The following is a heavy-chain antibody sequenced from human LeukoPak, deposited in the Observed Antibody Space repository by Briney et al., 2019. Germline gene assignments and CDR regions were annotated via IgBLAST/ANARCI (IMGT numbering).Heavy chain of an antibody. D-gene: IGHD3-22*01. V-gene: IGHV3-15*01. CDR2: IKSKPDDRTP. Sequence: GGSLRLSCAASGFTFSNAWMSWVRQAPGKGLEWVGRIKSKPDDRTPHYAPEVKGRLTISRDDSQNTLYLQMNRLKTDDTAVYYCTPDPDSGYYQYYFDYWGQATLVTVSS. J-gene: IGHJ4*02. CDR3: TPDPDSGYYQYYFDY. CDR1: GFTFSNAW.